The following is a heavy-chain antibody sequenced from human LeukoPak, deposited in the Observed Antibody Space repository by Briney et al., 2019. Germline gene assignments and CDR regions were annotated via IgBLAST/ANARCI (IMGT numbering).Heavy chain of an antibody. Sequence: SETLSLTCTVSGASVNDNYWSWSRQPAGKTLEWIGRIYTDGSTNYNPSVKSRVAISVDTSTNQFSLFLRSVTAADTAIYYCTIGSSSGSLAYWGQGTLVTVSS. J-gene: IGHJ4*02. CDR3: TIGSSSGSLAY. CDR1: GASVNDNY. D-gene: IGHD2-15*01. CDR2: IYTDGST. V-gene: IGHV4-4*07.